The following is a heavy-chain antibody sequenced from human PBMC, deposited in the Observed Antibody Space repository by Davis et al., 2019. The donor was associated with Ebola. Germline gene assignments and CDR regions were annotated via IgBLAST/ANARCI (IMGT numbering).Heavy chain of an antibody. Sequence: PGGSLRLSCAASGFTFTKYAMSWVRQAPGKGLEWVSVVSGRATTIYYADSVKGRFTISRDNSKNTLYLQMNSLRAEDTALYYCAKEEAYCGGDCYGYFDSWGQGTLVTVSS. V-gene: IGHV3-23*01. J-gene: IGHJ4*02. CDR3: AKEEAYCGGDCYGYFDS. D-gene: IGHD2-21*02. CDR1: GFTFTKYA. CDR2: VSGRATTI.